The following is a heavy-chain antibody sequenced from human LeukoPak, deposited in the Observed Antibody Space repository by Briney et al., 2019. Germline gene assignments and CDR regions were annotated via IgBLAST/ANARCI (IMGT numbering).Heavy chain of an antibody. J-gene: IGHJ5*02. V-gene: IGHV4-34*01. CDR3: AGGYCSSTSCYHPRHNWFDP. D-gene: IGHD2-2*01. CDR2: INHSGST. Sequence: SETLSLTCAVYGGSFSGYYWSWLRQPPGKGLEWIGEINHSGSTNYNPSLKSRVTISVDTSKNQFSLKLSSVTAADTAVYYCAGGYCSSTSCYHPRHNWFDPWGQGTLVTVSS. CDR1: GGSFSGYY.